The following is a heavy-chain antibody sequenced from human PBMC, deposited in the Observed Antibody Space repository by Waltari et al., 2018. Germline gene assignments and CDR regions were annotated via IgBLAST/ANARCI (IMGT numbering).Heavy chain of an antibody. CDR2: FEPEDGET. J-gene: IGHJ4*02. Sequence: QVQLVQSGAEVKKPGASVKVSCKVSGYTLTELSMHWVRQAPGKGLEWMGGFEPEDGETSYAQKFQGRVTMTEDTSTDTAYMELSSLRSEDTAVYYCATVRVATIFGVVIPLYFDYWGQGTLVTVSS. V-gene: IGHV1-24*01. D-gene: IGHD3-3*01. CDR3: ATVRVATIFGVVIPLYFDY. CDR1: GYTLTELS.